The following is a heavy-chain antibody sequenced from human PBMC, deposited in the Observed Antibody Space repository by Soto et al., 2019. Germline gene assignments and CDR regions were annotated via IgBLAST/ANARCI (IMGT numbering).Heavy chain of an antibody. CDR1: GFTFSDYA. J-gene: IGHJ3*02. V-gene: IGHV3-30-3*01. CDR3: ARGFAGNSRWYDAFDM. D-gene: IGHD6-19*01. CDR2: ISYDGNNQ. Sequence: QVQLVESGGGVIQPGRSLRLSCAASGFTFSDYAMHWVRRAPGKGLEWVAVISYDGNNQYHADSVKGRLTISRDSSKNTLYLQMNTLRPEDTALYYCARGFAGNSRWYDAFDMWGQGTMVIVSS.